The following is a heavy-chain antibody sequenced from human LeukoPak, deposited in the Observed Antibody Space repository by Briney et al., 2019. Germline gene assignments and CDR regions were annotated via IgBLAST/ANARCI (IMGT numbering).Heavy chain of an antibody. CDR3: ANRGNYGYFDY. CDR2: MSHSGTT. D-gene: IGHD3-10*01. V-gene: IGHV4-39*01. Sequence: SETLSLTCTVAGGSTCSTNYYWGWVRQPPGKGLEWIGSMSHSGTTYYNPSLKSRVTISADTSKNQFSLKLTSVTAADTAVYYCANRGNYGYFDYWGQGTLVTVSS. CDR1: GGSTCSTNYY. J-gene: IGHJ4*02.